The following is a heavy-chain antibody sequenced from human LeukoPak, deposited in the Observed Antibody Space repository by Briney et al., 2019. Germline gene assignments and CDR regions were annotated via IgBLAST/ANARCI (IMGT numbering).Heavy chain of an antibody. D-gene: IGHD3-9*01. CDR3: AKGWDYDILTGFPDY. CDR2: ISWNSGSI. J-gene: IGHJ4*02. Sequence: GGSLRLSCAASGFTFDDYAMHWVRQAPGKGLEWVSGISWNSGSIGYADSVKGRFTISRDNAKNSLYLQMNSLRAEDTALYYCAKGWDYDILTGFPDYWGQGTLVTVSS. CDR1: GFTFDDYA. V-gene: IGHV3-9*01.